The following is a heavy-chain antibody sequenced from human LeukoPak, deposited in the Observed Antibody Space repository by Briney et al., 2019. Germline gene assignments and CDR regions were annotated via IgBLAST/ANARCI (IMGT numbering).Heavy chain of an antibody. CDR1: GFTFSSYA. J-gene: IGHJ3*02. D-gene: IGHD6-19*01. V-gene: IGHV3-23*01. CDR2: ISGSGGST. CDR3: AKSDSSGWYIDAFDI. Sequence: GGSPRLSCAASGFTFSSYAMSWVRQAPGKGLEWVSAISGSGGSTYYADSVKGRFTISRDNSKNTLYLQMNSLRAEDTAVYYCAKSDSSGWYIDAFDIWGQGTMVTVSS.